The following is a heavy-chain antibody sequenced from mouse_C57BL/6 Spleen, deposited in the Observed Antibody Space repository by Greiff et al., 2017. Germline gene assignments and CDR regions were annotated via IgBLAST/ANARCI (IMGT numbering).Heavy chain of an antibody. J-gene: IGHJ4*01. CDR3: ARCSMDY. Sequence: EVKLMESGPGLVKPSQSLSLTCSVTGYSITSGYYWNWIRQFPGNKLEWMGYISYDGSNNYNPSLKNRIAITRDTTKNQFFLKLNSVTTEDTATYYCARCSMDYWGQGTSVTVSS. V-gene: IGHV3-6*01. CDR2: ISYDGSN. CDR1: GYSITSGYY.